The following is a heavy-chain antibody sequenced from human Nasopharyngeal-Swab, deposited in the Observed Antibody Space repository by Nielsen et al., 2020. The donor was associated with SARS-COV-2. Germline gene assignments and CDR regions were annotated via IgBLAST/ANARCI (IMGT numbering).Heavy chain of an antibody. CDR3: AGDLDYYGSGSYYNAY. D-gene: IGHD3-10*01. Sequence: GGSLRLSCAASGFTFSSYGMHWVRQAPGKGLEWVAVIWYDGSNKYYADSVKGRFTISRDNAKNSLYLQMNSLRAEDTAVYYCAGDLDYYGSGSYYNAYWGQGTLVTVSS. V-gene: IGHV3-33*03. CDR2: IWYDGSNK. CDR1: GFTFSSYG. J-gene: IGHJ4*02.